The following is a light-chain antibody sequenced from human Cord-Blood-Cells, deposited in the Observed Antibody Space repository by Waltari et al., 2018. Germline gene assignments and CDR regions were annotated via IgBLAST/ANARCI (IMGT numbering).Light chain of an antibody. J-gene: IGKJ3*01. V-gene: IGKV3-20*01. CDR3: QQYGSSPPT. CDR1: QSVSSSY. CDR2: GAS. Sequence: EIVLTPSPGTLSLSPGERATLSCRASQSVSSSYLAWYQQKPGQAPRLLIYGASSRATGIPDRCSGSGSGTDFTLTISRLEPEDFAVYYCQQYGSSPPTFGPGTKVDIK.